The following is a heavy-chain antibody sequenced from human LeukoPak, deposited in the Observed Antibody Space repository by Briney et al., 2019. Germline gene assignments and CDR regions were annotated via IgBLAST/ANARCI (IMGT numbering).Heavy chain of an antibody. CDR2: IHPSTGNP. Sequence: GASVKVSCKASGYTFTNYAMNWVRQAPGQGLEWMGWIHPSTGNPTYAQGLTGRFVFSLDTSVSTTYLQISSLKAEDTAVYFCARAFQSLGGLSLPDYWGQGTLVTVSS. CDR1: GYTFTNYA. CDR3: ARAFQSLGGLSLPDY. V-gene: IGHV7-4-1*02. D-gene: IGHD3-16*02. J-gene: IGHJ4*02.